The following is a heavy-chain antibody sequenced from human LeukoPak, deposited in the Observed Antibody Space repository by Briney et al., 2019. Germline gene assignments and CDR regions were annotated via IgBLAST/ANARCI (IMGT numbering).Heavy chain of an antibody. CDR1: GFTFSIYN. CDR3: ARDSSSGSGDY. D-gene: IGHD1-26*01. V-gene: IGHV3-21*01. CDR2: ISGSSSFI. J-gene: IGHJ4*02. Sequence: GGSLRLSCAASGFTFSIYNMNWVRQAPGKGLEWVSSISGSSSFIYYADSVKDRFTISRDNAKNSLYLQMNSLRAKDTAVYYCARDSSSGSGDYWGQGTLVTVSS.